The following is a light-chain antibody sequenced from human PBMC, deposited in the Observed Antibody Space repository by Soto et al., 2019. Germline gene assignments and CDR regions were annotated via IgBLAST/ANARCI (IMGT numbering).Light chain of an antibody. J-gene: IGLJ1*01. CDR1: SSNVGSYNL. CDR3: CSYAGSYTYV. CDR2: EVS. Sequence: LTQPASVSGSPGQSITISCTGTSSNVGSYNLVSWYQQHPGKAPKLMIYEVSKRPSGVSNRFSGSKSGNTASLTISGLQAEDEADYHCCSYAGSYTYVFGPGTKVTVL. V-gene: IGLV2-23*02.